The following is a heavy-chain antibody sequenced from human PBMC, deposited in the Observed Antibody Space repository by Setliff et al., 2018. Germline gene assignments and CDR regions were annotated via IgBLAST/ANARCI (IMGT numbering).Heavy chain of an antibody. D-gene: IGHD3-10*01. J-gene: IGHJ5*01. CDR1: GGSVRSHY. CDR3: ARDRTYYGSGTYTRWFDY. CDR2: IFYSGDT. V-gene: IGHV4-59*02. Sequence: SETLSLTCTVSGGSVRSHYWSWIRHSPGEGLEWIGFIFYSGDTKSNPSLKSRVTMSVDTSKNQFSLQLSSVTAADTAVYYCARDRTYYGSGTYTRWFDYWGQGTLVTVSS.